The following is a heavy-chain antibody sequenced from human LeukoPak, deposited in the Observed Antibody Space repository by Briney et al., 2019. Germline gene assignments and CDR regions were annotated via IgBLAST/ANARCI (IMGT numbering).Heavy chain of an antibody. V-gene: IGHV3-48*01. CDR3: ARDGRFGEFYFDY. Sequence: PGGSLRLPCAASGFTFCSYSMNWVRQAPGKGLEWVSYISSSSSTIYYADSVKGRFTISRDNAKNSLYLQMNSLRAEDTAVYYCARDGRFGEFYFDYWGQGTLVTVSS. CDR1: GFTFCSYS. CDR2: ISSSSSTI. J-gene: IGHJ4*02. D-gene: IGHD3-10*01.